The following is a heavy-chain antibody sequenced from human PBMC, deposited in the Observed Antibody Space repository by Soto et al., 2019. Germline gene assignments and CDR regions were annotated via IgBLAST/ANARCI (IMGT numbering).Heavy chain of an antibody. CDR3: ASSSDEYSSSSGIYYYYYGMDV. Sequence: PXESLNISCKGSGYSFTSYWISWVRQMPGKGLEWMGRIDPSDSYTNYSPSFQGHVTISADKSISTAYLQWSSLKASDTAMYYCASSSDEYSSSSGIYYYYYGMDVWGQGTTVTVSS. CDR1: GYSFTSYW. CDR2: IDPSDSYT. V-gene: IGHV5-10-1*01. J-gene: IGHJ6*02. D-gene: IGHD6-6*01.